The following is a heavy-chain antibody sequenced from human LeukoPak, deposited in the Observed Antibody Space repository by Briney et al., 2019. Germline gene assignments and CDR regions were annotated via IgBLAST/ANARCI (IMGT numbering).Heavy chain of an antibody. D-gene: IGHD2-15*01. J-gene: IGHJ3*02. CDR1: GGSISSYY. V-gene: IGHV4-59*06. CDR3: AVGPGYCSGGSCYYLSI. CDR2: IYYSGST. Sequence: PSENLSLTCTVSGGSISSYYWSWIRQPPGKGLEWIGYIYYSGSTYYNPSLKSRVTISVDTSKNQFSLKLSSVTAADTAVYYCAVGPGYCSGGSCYYLSIWGQGTMVTVSS.